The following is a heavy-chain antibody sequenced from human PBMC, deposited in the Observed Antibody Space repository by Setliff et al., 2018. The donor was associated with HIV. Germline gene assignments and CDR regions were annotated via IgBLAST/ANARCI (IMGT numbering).Heavy chain of an antibody. J-gene: IGHJ4*02. CDR1: GYTFTDHY. D-gene: IGHD5-12*01. CDR3: AIDGAGGWLRPMPDY. CDR2: FDPQDGET. V-gene: IGHV1-24*01. Sequence: ASVKVSCKTSGYTFTDHYIHWVQLAPGKGLEWMGYFDPQDGETVYAQKFQGRVTMTEDTSIDTAYMELTRLRSEDTAVYYCAIDGAGGWLRPMPDYWGQGTLVTVSS.